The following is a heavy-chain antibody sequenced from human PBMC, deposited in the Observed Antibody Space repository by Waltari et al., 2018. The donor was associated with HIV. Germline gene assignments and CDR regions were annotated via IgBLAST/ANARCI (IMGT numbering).Heavy chain of an antibody. D-gene: IGHD1-20*01. CDR1: GGTFSSYA. Sequence: QVQLVQSGAEVKKPGSSVKVSCKASGGTFSSYAISWVRQAPGQGLEWMGGIIPIFGTANYAQKFQGRVTITADESTSTAYMELSSLRSEDTAVYYCARGPYNWKSYYYYGMDVWGQGTTVTVSS. CDR2: IIPIFGTA. J-gene: IGHJ6*02. CDR3: ARGPYNWKSYYYYGMDV. V-gene: IGHV1-69*01.